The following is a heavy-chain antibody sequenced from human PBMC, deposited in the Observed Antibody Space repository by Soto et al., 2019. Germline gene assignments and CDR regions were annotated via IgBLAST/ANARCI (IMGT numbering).Heavy chain of an antibody. J-gene: IGHJ5*02. Sequence: QVQLQESGPGLVKPSQTLSLTCTVSGGSISSGGYYWSWIRQHPGKGLEWIGYIYYSGSTYYNPSLQTRVTVSVDTSKNQFSLKLSSVTAADTAVYYCAREGIAAAGSGDNWFDPWGQGTLVTVSS. V-gene: IGHV4-31*03. CDR1: GGSISSGGYY. D-gene: IGHD6-13*01. CDR3: AREGIAAAGSGDNWFDP. CDR2: IYYSGST.